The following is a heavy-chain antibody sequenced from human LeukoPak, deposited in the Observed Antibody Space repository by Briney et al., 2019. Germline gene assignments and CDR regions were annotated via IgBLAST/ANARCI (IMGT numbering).Heavy chain of an antibody. CDR3: ARVGGIAAAGTFGFHDAFDI. CDR2: IYYSGST. CDR1: GGSISSGGYC. V-gene: IGHV4-30-4*07. Sequence: PSQTLSLTCAVSGGSISSGGYCWSWIRQPPGKGLEWIGYIYYSGSTYYNPSLKSRVTISVDTSKNQFSLKLSSVTAADTAVYYCARVGGIAAAGTFGFHDAFDIWGQGTMVTVSS. D-gene: IGHD6-13*01. J-gene: IGHJ3*02.